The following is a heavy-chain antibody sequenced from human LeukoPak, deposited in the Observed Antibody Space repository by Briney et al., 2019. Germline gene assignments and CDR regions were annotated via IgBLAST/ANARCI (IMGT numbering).Heavy chain of an antibody. Sequence: SETLSLTCTVSGGSINSGDYYWRWGRQPAGKGLEWIGRIYTSGSTNDNPSLKSRVTMSVDTSTNQFSLKLSSVTAADTAVYYCARVTWELGAFDIWGQGTMVTVSS. J-gene: IGHJ3*02. CDR3: ARVTWELGAFDI. D-gene: IGHD1-26*01. CDR2: IYTSGST. CDR1: GGSINSGDYY. V-gene: IGHV4-61*02.